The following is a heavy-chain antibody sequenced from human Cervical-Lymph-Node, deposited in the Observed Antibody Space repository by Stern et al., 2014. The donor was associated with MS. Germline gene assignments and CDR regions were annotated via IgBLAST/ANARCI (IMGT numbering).Heavy chain of an antibody. Sequence: EVQLVQSGGGLVKPGGSLRLSCAASAFTFSNAWMNWFRQAPGKGLECVGHIKTKTDGGTKSYAAPVKGRFTISRDDSKNALYMQMNSLRTEDTAIYYCPTGWFDPWGQGTLVTVSS. CDR3: PTGWFDP. J-gene: IGHJ5*02. V-gene: IGHV3-15*01. CDR2: IKTKTDGGTK. CDR1: AFTFSNAW.